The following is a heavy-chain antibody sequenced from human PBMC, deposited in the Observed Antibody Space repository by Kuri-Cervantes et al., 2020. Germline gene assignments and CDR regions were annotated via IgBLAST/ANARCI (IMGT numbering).Heavy chain of an antibody. V-gene: IGHV3-9*01. J-gene: IGHJ4*02. CDR2: ISWNSGSI. Sequence: GGSLRLSCAASGFPFSSYSMNWVRQAPGKGLEWVSGISWNSGSIGYADSVKGRFTISRDNAKHSLYLRMNRLRAEDTAVYYCARAKYSSGHDYWGQGTLVTVSS. CDR3: ARAKYSSGHDY. D-gene: IGHD6-19*01. CDR1: GFPFSSYS.